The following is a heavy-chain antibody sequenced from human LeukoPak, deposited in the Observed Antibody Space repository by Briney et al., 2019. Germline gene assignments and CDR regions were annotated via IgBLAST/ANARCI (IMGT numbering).Heavy chain of an antibody. CDR1: GFPFSDDW. V-gene: IGHV3-15*01. CDR2: IKKKGDGGTT. D-gene: IGHD3-10*01. Sequence: PGGSLRLSCAASGFPFSDDWMSWVRQAPGKGLEWVGRIKKKGDGGTTDYAAPVKGRFTISRDDSKNMLYLEMSNLKIEDTAVYYCTTVTVVRDHDYWGQGTLVTVSA. J-gene: IGHJ4*02. CDR3: TTVTVVRDHDY.